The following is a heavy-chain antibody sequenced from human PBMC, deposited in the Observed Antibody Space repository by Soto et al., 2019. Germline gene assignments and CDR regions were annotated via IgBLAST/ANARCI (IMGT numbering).Heavy chain of an antibody. CDR1: GGLFSSYA. V-gene: IGHV1-69*01. CDR3: ASGGSAYVWFNEF. CDR2: IIPVFGTA. D-gene: IGHD2-15*01. Sequence: QEQLVQSGAEVKKPGSSVKVSCKASGGLFSSYAISWVRQAPGQGLEWMGGIIPVFGTANYAQKFQGRVTITADESANTAYMELNSLRSEDTAMYYCASGGSAYVWFNEFWGQGTLVTVSS. J-gene: IGHJ4*02.